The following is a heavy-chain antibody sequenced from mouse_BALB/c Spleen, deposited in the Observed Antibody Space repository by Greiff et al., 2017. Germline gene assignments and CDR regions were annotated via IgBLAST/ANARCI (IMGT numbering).Heavy chain of an antibody. CDR3: ASPMITNYAMDY. D-gene: IGHD2-4*01. V-gene: IGHV1S135*01. Sequence: EVQVVESGPELVKPGASVKVSCKASGYAFTSYNMYWVKQSHGKSLEWIGYIDPYNGGTSYNQKFKGKATLTVDKSSSTAYMHLNSLTSEDSAVYYCASPMITNYAMDYWGQGTSVTVSS. CDR1: GYAFTSYN. J-gene: IGHJ4*01. CDR2: IDPYNGGT.